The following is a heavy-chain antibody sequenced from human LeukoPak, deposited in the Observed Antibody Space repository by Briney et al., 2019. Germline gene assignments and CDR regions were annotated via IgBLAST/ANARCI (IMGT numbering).Heavy chain of an antibody. Sequence: GESLKISCEGSGYNFSNCLIGWVRQMPGKGLEWMGIIYPGDSDTRYGPSFQGQVTISADKSISTAYLLWSSLKASDTAMYYCARHGGGGSGGNSGFDYWGQGTLVTVSS. CDR2: IYPGDSDT. J-gene: IGHJ4*02. CDR1: GYNFSNCL. D-gene: IGHD4-23*01. CDR3: ARHGGGGSGGNSGFDY. V-gene: IGHV5-51*01.